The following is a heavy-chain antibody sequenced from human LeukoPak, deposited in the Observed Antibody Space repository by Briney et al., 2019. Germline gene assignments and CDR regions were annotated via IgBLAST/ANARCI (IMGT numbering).Heavy chain of an antibody. Sequence: SETLSLTCGVSGGSIGTYWWNWIRQPAGKGLEWIGRFHYSGTANYNPSLKSRVSMSLDMSKNQFFLNLSSVTAAATAIYYCARGSDTSHNWFAPWGLGTLVTVSS. CDR3: ARGSDTSHNWFAP. J-gene: IGHJ5*02. V-gene: IGHV4-4*07. CDR1: GGSIGTYW. D-gene: IGHD2-2*01. CDR2: FHYSGTA.